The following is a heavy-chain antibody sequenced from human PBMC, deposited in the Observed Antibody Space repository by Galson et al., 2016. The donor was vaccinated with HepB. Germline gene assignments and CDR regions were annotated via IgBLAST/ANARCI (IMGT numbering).Heavy chain of an antibody. D-gene: IGHD1-26*01. CDR2: INPSDGSR. V-gene: IGHV1-46*01. J-gene: IGHJ6*02. CDR3: ARSKSMGWLGPTQHYYYEMDV. CDR1: GYTFTSYY. Sequence: SVKVSCKASGYTFTSYYMHWVRQAPGQGLEWMAMINPSDGSRSYAQKFQGSVTMTRDTSTSTVYMDLTSLRSEDTAVYYCARSKSMGWLGPTQHYYYEMDVWGQGTTVTVSS.